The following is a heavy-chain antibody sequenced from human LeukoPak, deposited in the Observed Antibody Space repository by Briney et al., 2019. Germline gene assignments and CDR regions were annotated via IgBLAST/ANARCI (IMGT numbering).Heavy chain of an antibody. J-gene: IGHJ6*02. CDR2: INPNTGVT. V-gene: IGHV1-2*02. D-gene: IGHD4-17*01. Sequence: ASVKVSCKASGSTFTGYYMHWVRQAPGQGLEWMGWINPNTGVTNYAQKFQGRVTLTRDTSIITAYMELTRLRSDDTAMYYCARDRTTVTTGYYGMDVWGQGTTLTVSS. CDR3: ARDRTTVTTGYYGMDV. CDR1: GSTFTGYY.